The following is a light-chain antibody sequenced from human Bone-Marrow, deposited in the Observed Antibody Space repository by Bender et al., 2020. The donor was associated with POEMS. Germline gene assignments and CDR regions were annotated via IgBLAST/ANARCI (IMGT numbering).Light chain of an antibody. CDR3: NAFTSSSTWV. CDR1: TSDIGTYNY. Sequence: QSALTQPASVSGSPGQSITISCTGTTSDIGTYNYVSWFQQHPGKAPKLLIYDVSNRPSGVSNRFSASKSGNTASLTISGLQAEDEADYYCNAFTSSSTWVFGGGTKLTVL. V-gene: IGLV2-14*01. CDR2: DVS. J-gene: IGLJ3*02.